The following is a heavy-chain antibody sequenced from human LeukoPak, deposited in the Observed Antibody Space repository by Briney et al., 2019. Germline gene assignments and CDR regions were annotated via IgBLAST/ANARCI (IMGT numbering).Heavy chain of an antibody. J-gene: IGHJ4*02. CDR3: ARRTFIGPATAFSYY. V-gene: IGHV5-51*01. CDR1: GYIFTNYW. CDR2: IYPGDSDT. Sequence: GESLKISCKGSGYIFTNYWVGWVRQMPGKGLEWMGIIYPGDSDTRYSPSFQGQVTISADKSISTAYLQWSSLKASDTAMYYCARRTFIGPATAFSYYWGQGTLVTVSS. D-gene: IGHD3-3*01.